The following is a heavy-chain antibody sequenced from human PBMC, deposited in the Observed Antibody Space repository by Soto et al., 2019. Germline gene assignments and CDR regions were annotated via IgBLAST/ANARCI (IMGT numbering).Heavy chain of an antibody. CDR3: PREGRGKNAGYNGLVSLGY. D-gene: IGHD2-2*02. V-gene: IGHV1-69*06. CDR1: GSRFSNYV. CDR2: IIPIFNST. J-gene: IGHJ4*02. Sequence: QVQLVQSGAEVKTPGSSLKVSCTVSGSRFSNYVISWVRQAPGHGLEWLGRIIPIFNSTQYAQRFKGRVTITADKSTNTASLGLSSLRSDDTDVYYCPREGRGKNAGYNGLVSLGYWGQGTLVTVSS.